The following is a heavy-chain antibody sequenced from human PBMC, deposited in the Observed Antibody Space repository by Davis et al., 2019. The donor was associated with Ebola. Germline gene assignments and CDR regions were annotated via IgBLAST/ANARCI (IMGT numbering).Heavy chain of an antibody. CDR3: ARDTRWKYGSGSYYNYYYYYGMDV. V-gene: IGHV4-61*08. CDR1: GGSISSGDYY. Sequence: MPSETLSLTCNVSGGSISSGDYYWSWIRQPPGKGLEWIGYIYYSGSTNYNPSLKSRVTISVDTSKNQFSLKLSSVTAADTAVYYCARDTRWKYGSGSYYNYYYYYGMDVWGQGTTVTVSS. J-gene: IGHJ6*02. D-gene: IGHD3-10*01. CDR2: IYYSGST.